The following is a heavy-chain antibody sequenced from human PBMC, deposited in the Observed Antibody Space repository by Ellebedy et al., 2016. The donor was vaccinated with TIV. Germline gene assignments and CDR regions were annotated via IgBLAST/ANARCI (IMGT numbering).Heavy chain of an antibody. CDR1: GFTFSNYA. CDR2: FSISDGIT. CDR3: ARDKGSGWFFFDY. D-gene: IGHD6-19*01. J-gene: IGHJ4*02. V-gene: IGHV3-23*01. Sequence: GGSLRLXXAASGFTFSNYAMSWVRQAPGKGLEWVSGFSISDGITKYADSVKGRFTISRGNSKNTLYLQMNSLRAEDTAIYYCARDKGSGWFFFDYWGQGTLVTVSS.